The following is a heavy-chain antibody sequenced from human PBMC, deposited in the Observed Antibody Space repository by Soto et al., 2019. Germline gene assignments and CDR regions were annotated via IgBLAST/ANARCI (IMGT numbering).Heavy chain of an antibody. J-gene: IGHJ4*02. CDR1: GFPFTKYS. Sequence: GESLKISCAASGFPFTKYSMNWVLQAPWKGLEWVSSISSTTNYIYYADARKGRFTVSRDNAKNSVYLEMNSLSAEDTAVYYCARESEDLTSNFDYWGQGTLVTVSS. CDR2: ISSTTNYI. CDR3: ARESEDLTSNFDY. V-gene: IGHV3-21*01.